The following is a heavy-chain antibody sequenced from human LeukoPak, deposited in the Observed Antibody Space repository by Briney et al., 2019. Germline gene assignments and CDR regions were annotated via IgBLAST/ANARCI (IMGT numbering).Heavy chain of an antibody. CDR2: MNPNSGNT. D-gene: IGHD3-3*01. V-gene: IGHV1-8*01. CDR3: ARAPGYDFWTRPYYYYYMDV. Sequence: ASVKVSCKASGYTFINYDINWVRQAAGQGLEWMGRMNPNSGNTGYAQKFQGRVTMTRNTSMSTAYMELSSLRSEDTAVYYCARAPGYDFWTRPYYYYYMDVWGKGTTVTVS. CDR1: GYTFINYD. J-gene: IGHJ6*03.